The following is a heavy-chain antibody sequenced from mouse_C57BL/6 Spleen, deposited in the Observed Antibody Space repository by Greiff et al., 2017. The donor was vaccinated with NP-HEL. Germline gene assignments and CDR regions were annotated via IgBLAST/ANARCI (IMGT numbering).Heavy chain of an antibody. CDR1: GYTFTSYW. Sequence: QVQLQQPGAELVKPGASVKMSCKASGYTFTSYWITWVKQRPGQGLEWIGDIYPGSGSTNYNEKFKSKATLTVDTSSSTAYMQLSSLTAEDSAVYYGASSGLGCGSSVDYWGQGTLVTVSA. J-gene: IGHJ3*01. CDR3: ASSGLGCGSSVDY. CDR2: IYPGSGST. V-gene: IGHV1-55*01. D-gene: IGHD1-1*01.